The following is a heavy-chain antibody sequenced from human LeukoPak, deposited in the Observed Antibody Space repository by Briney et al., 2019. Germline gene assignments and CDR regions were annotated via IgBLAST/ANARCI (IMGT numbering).Heavy chain of an antibody. CDR2: TNANYGNT. CDR1: GYIYTSYG. D-gene: IGHD5-24*01. J-gene: IGHJ6*03. Sequence: ASVNVSCKAAGYIYTSYGLCSVRQAPGQGLEWMGWTNANYGNTNFAQKVKGRVTMTTDRSTSTAYMELRSLTSDDTAVYYCARDRGGEGYNSYYYYYMAVWGKGTTVTISS. CDR3: ARDRGGEGYNSYYYYYMAV. V-gene: IGHV1-18*01.